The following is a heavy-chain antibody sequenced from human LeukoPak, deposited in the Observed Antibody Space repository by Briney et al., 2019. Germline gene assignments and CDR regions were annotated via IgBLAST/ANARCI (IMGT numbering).Heavy chain of an antibody. V-gene: IGHV4-34*01. CDR2: INHSGST. CDR3: ARHPGGVPAARRNYYYMDV. Sequence: PSETLSLTCAVYGGSFSGYYWSWIRQPPGKGLEWIGEINHSGSTNYNPSLKSRVTISVDTSKNQFSLKLSSVTAADTAVYYCARHPGGVPAARRNYYYMDVWGKGTTVTVSS. D-gene: IGHD2-2*01. J-gene: IGHJ6*03. CDR1: GGSFSGYY.